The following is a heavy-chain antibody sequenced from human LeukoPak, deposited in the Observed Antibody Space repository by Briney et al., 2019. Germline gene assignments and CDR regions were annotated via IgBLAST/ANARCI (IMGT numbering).Heavy chain of an antibody. V-gene: IGHV3-23*01. J-gene: IGHJ6*02. CDR2: ISGSGGST. CDR1: GFTFSSYA. D-gene: IGHD5-12*01. CDR3: AEKDIVATPDYYYYGMDV. Sequence: GGSLRLSCAASGFTFSSYAMSWVRQAPGKGLEWVSAISGSGGSTYYADSVKGRFTISRDNSKNTLYLQMNSLRAEDTAVYYCAEKDIVATPDYYYYGMDVWGQGTTVTVSS.